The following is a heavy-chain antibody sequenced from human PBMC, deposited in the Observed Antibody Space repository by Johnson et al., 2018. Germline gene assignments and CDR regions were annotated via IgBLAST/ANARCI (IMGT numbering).Heavy chain of an antibody. Sequence: QVQLVESGGGVVQPGRSLRLSCAASGFTFSSYGMHWVRQAPGKGLEWVAVISYDGSTKYYADSVKGRFTISRDNSKNTPYLQMTSPRAEETAVYYCAKDSIPASSSASAEDQHWGQGTLVTVSS. CDR3: AKDSIPASSSASAEDQH. D-gene: IGHD6-6*01. V-gene: IGHV3-30*18. CDR2: ISYDGSTK. CDR1: GFTFSSYG. J-gene: IGHJ1*01.